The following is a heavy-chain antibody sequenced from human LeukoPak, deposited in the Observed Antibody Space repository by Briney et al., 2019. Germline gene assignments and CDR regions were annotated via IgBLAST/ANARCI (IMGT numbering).Heavy chain of an antibody. CDR1: GFTFSSYG. D-gene: IGHD3-22*01. J-gene: IGHJ4*02. Sequence: GGSLRLSCAASGFTFSSYGMHWVRQAPGKGLEWVSFIRYDGSNKHYADSVKGRFTISRDNSKNTLSLQLNSLRTEDTAVYYCATYLVDSSTYVLSDYWGQGTLVTVSS. V-gene: IGHV3-30*02. CDR2: IRYDGSNK. CDR3: ATYLVDSSTYVLSDY.